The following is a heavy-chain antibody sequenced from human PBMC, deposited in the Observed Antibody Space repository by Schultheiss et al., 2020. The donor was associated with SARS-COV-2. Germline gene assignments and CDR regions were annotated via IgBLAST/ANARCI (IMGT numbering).Heavy chain of an antibody. V-gene: IGHV2-70*12. J-gene: IGHJ6*02. CDR2: IDWDDDK. CDR3: ARSSGYHYGMDV. CDR1: GFSLSTSGVG. Sequence: SGPTLVKPTQTLTLTCTFSGFSLSTSGVGVGWIRQPPGKALEWLALIDWDDDKYYSTSLKSRLTISKDTSKSQVVLTMTNMDPVDTATYYCARSSGYHYGMDVWGQGTTVTGSS. D-gene: IGHD3-3*01.